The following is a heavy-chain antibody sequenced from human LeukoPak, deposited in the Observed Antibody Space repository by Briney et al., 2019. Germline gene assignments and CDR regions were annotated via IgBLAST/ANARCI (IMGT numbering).Heavy chain of an antibody. D-gene: IGHD3-10*01. V-gene: IGHV3-21*01. Sequence: GGSLRLSCAASGFTFSSYSMNWVRQAPGKGLEWVSSISSSSSYIYYADSVKGRFTISRDNAKNSLYLQMNSLRAEDTAVYYCARLFGELVRHYYYMDVWGKGTTVTVSS. CDR1: GFTFSSYS. J-gene: IGHJ6*03. CDR2: ISSSSSYI. CDR3: ARLFGELVRHYYYMDV.